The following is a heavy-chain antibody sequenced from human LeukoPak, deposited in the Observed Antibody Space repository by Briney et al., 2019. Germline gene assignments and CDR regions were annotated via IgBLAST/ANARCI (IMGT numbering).Heavy chain of an antibody. CDR2: ISYDGSNK. D-gene: IGHD4-17*01. V-gene: IGHV3-30*03. J-gene: IGHJ4*02. CDR1: GFTFSSYG. CDR3: ADLDYGDPPGY. Sequence: GGSLRLSCAASGFTFSSYGMHWVRQAPGKGLEWVAVISYDGSNKYYADSVKGRFTISRDNSKNTLYLQMNSLRAEDTSVYYCADLDYGDPPGYWGQGTLVTVSS.